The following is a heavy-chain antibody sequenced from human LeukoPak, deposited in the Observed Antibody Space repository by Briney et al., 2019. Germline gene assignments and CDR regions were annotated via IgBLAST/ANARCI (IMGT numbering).Heavy chain of an antibody. D-gene: IGHD2/OR15-2a*01. J-gene: IGHJ4*02. CDR2: IYYSGSTY. V-gene: IGHV4-39*01. CDR1: GGSIRVNSYY. Sequence: SESLSLTRTFSGGSIRVNSYYWGWIRQPPGKGLEWIGSIYYSGSTYYYNPSLKSRVTISVDTSKNQFSLKLTSVTAADTAVYYCARHVYARLIYCFDYWGQGTLVTVSS. CDR3: ARHVYARLIYCFDY.